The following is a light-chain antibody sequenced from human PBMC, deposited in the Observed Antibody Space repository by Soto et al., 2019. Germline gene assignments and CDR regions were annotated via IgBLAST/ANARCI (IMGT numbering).Light chain of an antibody. CDR2: AAS. CDR3: QQSYSTPRT. CDR1: QSVSNY. J-gene: IGKJ1*01. V-gene: IGKV1-39*01. Sequence: DIQMTQSPSSLSASVGDRVTITCRASQSVSNYLCWYQQNPGKAPKLLIYAASTLQRGVPSRFSGSGSRTDFTLTISSLQPEDFATYYCQQSYSTPRTFGQGTKVEI.